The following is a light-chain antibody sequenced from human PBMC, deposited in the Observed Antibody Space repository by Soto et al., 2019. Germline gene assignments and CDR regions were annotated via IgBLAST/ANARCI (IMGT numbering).Light chain of an antibody. CDR2: AAF. Sequence: VLTQSPGTLSLSPGERASLSCRASQNVTSTYLAWYQQRPGQPPRLLIYAAFSRATGVPDRFSASGSGTEFTLTISSLEPEDFAVYYCQQRLNWITFGQGTRLEIK. J-gene: IGKJ5*01. CDR1: QNVTSTY. V-gene: IGKV3D-20*02. CDR3: QQRLNWIT.